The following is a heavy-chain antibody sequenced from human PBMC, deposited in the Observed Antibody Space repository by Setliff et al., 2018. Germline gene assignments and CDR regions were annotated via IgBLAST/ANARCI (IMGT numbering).Heavy chain of an antibody. D-gene: IGHD1-1*01. CDR2: IYYTGNT. CDR3: ARVVPLGGTDR. CDR1: GGSISSSSYY. J-gene: IGHJ5*02. V-gene: IGHV4-39*07. Sequence: SETLSLTCTVSGGSISSSSYYWGWIRQPPGKGLEWIGTIYYTGNTYYNPSLKSRVTISVDTSKNQLSLNLSSVTAADTAIYYCARVVPLGGTDRWGQGTLVTVSS.